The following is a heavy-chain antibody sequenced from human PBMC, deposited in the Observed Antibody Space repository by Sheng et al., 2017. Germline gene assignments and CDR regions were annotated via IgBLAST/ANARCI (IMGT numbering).Heavy chain of an antibody. J-gene: IGHJ5*02. CDR2: IYPGDSDT. CDR3: ARKKYDFWSGYSSWWFDP. CDR1: GYSFTSYW. Sequence: EVQLVQSGAEVKKPGESLKISCKGSGYSFTSYWIGWVRQMPGKGLEWMGIIYPGDSDTRYSPSFQGQVTISADKSISTAYLQWSSLKASDTAMYYCARKKYDFWSGYSSWWFDPWGQGTLVTV. D-gene: IGHD3-3*01. V-gene: IGHV5-51*01.